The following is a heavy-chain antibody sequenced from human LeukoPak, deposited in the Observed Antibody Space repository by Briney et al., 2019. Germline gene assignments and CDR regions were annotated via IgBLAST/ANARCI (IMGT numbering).Heavy chain of an antibody. V-gene: IGHV3-7*04. CDR3: ARDTGYNCFDF. CDR2: IKEDGSGK. CDR1: GFTFSRYW. Sequence: GGSLRLSCAASGFTFSRYWMAWVRQAPGKGLEWVANIKEDGSGKYYVDSVKGRFTISRDNAKNSLYLQMNSLRAEDTAVYYCARDTGYNCFDFWGQGTLVTVSS. D-gene: IGHD3-10*01. J-gene: IGHJ5*01.